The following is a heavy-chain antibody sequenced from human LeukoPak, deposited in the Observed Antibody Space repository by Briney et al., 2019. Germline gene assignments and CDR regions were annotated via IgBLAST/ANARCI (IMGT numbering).Heavy chain of an antibody. CDR3: ARDPRYYDSGVVDY. J-gene: IGHJ4*02. CDR1: GFTVSTNY. V-gene: IGHV3-53*01. D-gene: IGHD3-22*01. CDR2: ISSGGTT. Sequence: GGSLRPSCAASGFTVSTNYLNWVRQAPGKGLEWVSVISSGGTTYYADSVKGRFTVSRDNSKNTVYLQMNSLRAEDTAVYYCARDPRYYDSGVVDYWGQGTLVTVSS.